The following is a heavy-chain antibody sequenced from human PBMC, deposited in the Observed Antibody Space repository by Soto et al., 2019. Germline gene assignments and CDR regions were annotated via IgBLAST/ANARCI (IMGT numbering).Heavy chain of an antibody. D-gene: IGHD2-2*02. V-gene: IGHV3-30*03. CDR2: VSYDGSNK. CDR1: GFTFSSYG. J-gene: IGHJ6*02. CDR3: ARPASAIDYYYGMDV. Sequence: GGSLRLSCAASGFTFSSYGMHWVRQAPGQGLEWVAVVSYDGSNKYYTDSVKGRFAISKDNSKNTLYLQMNSLRGEDTAVYYCARPASAIDYYYGMDVWGLGATVTVSS.